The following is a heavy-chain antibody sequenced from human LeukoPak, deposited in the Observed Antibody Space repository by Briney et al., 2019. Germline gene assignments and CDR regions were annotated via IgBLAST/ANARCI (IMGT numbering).Heavy chain of an antibody. CDR1: GFTFSSCA. CDR3: AKSAYYYGMDV. J-gene: IGHJ6*02. CDR2: ISWNSGSI. V-gene: IGHV3-9*01. Sequence: PGGSLRLSCAASGFTFSSCAMSWVRQAPGKGLEWVSGISWNSGSIGYADSVKGRFTISRDNAKNSLYLQMNSLRAEDTALYYCAKSAYYYGMDVWGQGTTVTVSS.